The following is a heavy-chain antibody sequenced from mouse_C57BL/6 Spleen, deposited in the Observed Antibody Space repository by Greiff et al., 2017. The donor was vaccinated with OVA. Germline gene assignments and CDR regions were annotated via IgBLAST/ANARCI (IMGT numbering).Heavy chain of an antibody. CDR2: IDPSDSYT. CDR1: GYTFTSYW. V-gene: IGHV1-50*01. J-gene: IGHJ3*01. D-gene: IGHD1-1*02. Sequence: QVQLQQPGAELVKPGASVKLSCKASGYTFTSYWMQWVKQRPGQGLEWIGEIDPSDSYTNYNQKFKGKSTLTVDTSTSTAYLQLSSLTSEDFAVYYCARGLVDWGQGTLVTVSA. CDR3: ARGLVD.